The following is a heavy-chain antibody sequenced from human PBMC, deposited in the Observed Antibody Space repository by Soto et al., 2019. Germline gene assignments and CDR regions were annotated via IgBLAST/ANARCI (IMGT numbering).Heavy chain of an antibody. CDR2: ISGSGGST. CDR3: AKDSWYYYDSSLNPAPFDY. D-gene: IGHD3-22*01. Sequence: PGGSLRLSCAASGFTFSSYAMSWVRQAPGKGLEWVSAISGSGGSTYYADSVKGRFTISRDNSKNTLYLQMNSLRAEDTAVYYCAKDSWYYYDSSLNPAPFDYWGQGTLVTVSS. J-gene: IGHJ4*02. CDR1: GFTFSSYA. V-gene: IGHV3-23*01.